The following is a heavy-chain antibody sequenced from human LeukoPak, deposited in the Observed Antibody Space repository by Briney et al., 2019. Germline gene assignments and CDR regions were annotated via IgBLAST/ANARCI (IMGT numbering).Heavy chain of an antibody. V-gene: IGHV3-48*03. CDR1: GFTFSRYD. J-gene: IGHJ4*02. D-gene: IGHD2-8*02. CDR2: ISSSGSSI. CDR3: AGRPGTGYRIDY. Sequence: GGCLRLSCAVSGFTFSRYDMNWVRQAPGKGLEWVSYISSSGSSIYYADSVKGRFTISRDNAKNSLYLQMNSLRDEDTAVYYCAGRPGTGYRIDYWGQGTLVTVSS.